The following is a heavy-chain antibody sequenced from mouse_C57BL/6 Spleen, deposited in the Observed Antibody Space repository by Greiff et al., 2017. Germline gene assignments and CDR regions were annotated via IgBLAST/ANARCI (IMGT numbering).Heavy chain of an antibody. CDR1: GYAFSSYW. D-gene: IGHD3-2*02. CDR3: ARSIAQASPWFAY. J-gene: IGHJ3*01. Sequence: QVQLQQSGAELVKPGASVKISCKASGYAFSSYWMNWVKQRPGKGLEWIGQIYPGDGDTTYNGKFKGKATLTADKSSSTAYMQLSSLTSEDSAVYFCARSIAQASPWFAYWGQGTLVTVSA. CDR2: IYPGDGDT. V-gene: IGHV1-80*01.